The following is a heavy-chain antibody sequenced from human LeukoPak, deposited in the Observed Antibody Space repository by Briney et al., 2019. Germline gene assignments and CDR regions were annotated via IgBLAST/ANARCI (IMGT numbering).Heavy chain of an antibody. CDR2: INPNSGGT. V-gene: IGHV1-2*02. D-gene: IGHD3-10*01. CDR3: ARVGEMVRGVILWSSDYYYYYMDV. J-gene: IGHJ6*03. Sequence: ASVKVSCKASGYTFTGYYMHWVRQAPGQGLEWMGWINPNSGGTNYAQKFQGRVTMTTDTSTSTAYMGLRSLRSDDTAVYYCARVGEMVRGVILWSSDYYYYYMDVWGKGTTVTVSS. CDR1: GYTFTGYY.